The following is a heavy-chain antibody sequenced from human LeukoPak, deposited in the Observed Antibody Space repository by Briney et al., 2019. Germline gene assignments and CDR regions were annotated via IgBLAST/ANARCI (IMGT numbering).Heavy chain of an antibody. J-gene: IGHJ4*02. V-gene: IGHV4-61*02. CDR3: ARGRVGALSDY. D-gene: IGHD1-26*01. CDR1: GGSISSGSHY. Sequence: KASETLSLTCTVSGGSISSGSHYWSWIRQPAGKGLEWIGRIYTSGSTNYNPSLKSRVTISVDTSKNQFSLKLSSVTAADTAVYYCARGRVGALSDYWGQGTLVTVSS. CDR2: IYTSGST.